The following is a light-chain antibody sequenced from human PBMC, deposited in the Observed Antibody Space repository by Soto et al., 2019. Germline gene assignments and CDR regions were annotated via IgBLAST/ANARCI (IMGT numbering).Light chain of an antibody. CDR3: NSYTSSSTLYV. Sequence: QSALTQPASVSGSPGQSITISCTGTSSDIGGYNYVSWYQQHPGKAPKLMLYEVSYRPSGVSNRFSGFKSGNTASLTITGLQAEDEADYYCNSYTSSSTLYVFGTGTKLTVL. V-gene: IGLV2-14*01. CDR1: SSDIGGYNY. J-gene: IGLJ1*01. CDR2: EVS.